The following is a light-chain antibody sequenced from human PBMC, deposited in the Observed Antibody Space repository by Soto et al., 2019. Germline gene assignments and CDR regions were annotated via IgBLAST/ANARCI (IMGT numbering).Light chain of an antibody. CDR2: EGS. CDR3: CSYALSSSYV. CDR1: NGVVGSYSH. V-gene: IGLV2-23*01. Sequence: QSVLTQPASVFGSPGQSITIACTGTNGVVGSYSHVSWYQQHPGKAPRLIIYEGSKRPSGVSHRFSASRSDKTASLTISGLQAEDEAAYYCCSYALSSSYVFGTGTKVTVL. J-gene: IGLJ1*01.